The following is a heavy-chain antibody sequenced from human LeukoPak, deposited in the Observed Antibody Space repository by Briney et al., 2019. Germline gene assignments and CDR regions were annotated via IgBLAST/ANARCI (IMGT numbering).Heavy chain of an antibody. CDR1: GFTVSSNY. D-gene: IGHD3-3*01. CDR3: ASQLDDFWSGYWDYYYYMDV. J-gene: IGHJ6*03. V-gene: IGHV3-53*01. CDR2: IYSGGST. Sequence: GGSLRLSCAASGFTVSSNYMSWVRQAPGKGLEWVSVIYSGGSTYYADPVKGRFTISRDNSKNTLYLQMNSLRAEDTAVYYCASQLDDFWSGYWDYYYYMDVWGKGTTVTVSS.